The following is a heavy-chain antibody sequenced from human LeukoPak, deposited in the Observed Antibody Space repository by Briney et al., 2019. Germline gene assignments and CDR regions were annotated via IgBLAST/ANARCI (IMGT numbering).Heavy chain of an antibody. CDR3: ASDYYDSSGKFDY. D-gene: IGHD3-22*01. V-gene: IGHV4-34*01. Sequence: SETLSLTCAVYGGSFSGYYWGWIRQPPGKGLEWIGEINHSGSTNYNPSLKSRVTISVDTSKNQFSLKLSSVTAADTAVYYCASDYYDSSGKFDYWGQGTLVTVSS. CDR1: GGSFSGYY. J-gene: IGHJ4*02. CDR2: INHSGST.